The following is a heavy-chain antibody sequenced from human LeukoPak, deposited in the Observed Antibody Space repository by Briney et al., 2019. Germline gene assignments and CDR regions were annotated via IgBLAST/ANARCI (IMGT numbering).Heavy chain of an antibody. J-gene: IGHJ3*02. CDR3: ARWGSNAFHI. CDR2: MNPNSGNT. V-gene: IGHV1-8*03. CDR1: GYTFTGYY. Sequence: ASVKVSCRASGYTFTGYYMHWVRQATGQGLEWMGWMNPNSGNTGCAQKFQGRVTITRNTSISTAYMELSSLRSEDTAVYYCARWGSNAFHIWGQGTMVTVSS. D-gene: IGHD1-26*01.